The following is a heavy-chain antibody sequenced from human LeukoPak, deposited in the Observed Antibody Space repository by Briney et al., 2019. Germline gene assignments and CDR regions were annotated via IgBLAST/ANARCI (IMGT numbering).Heavy chain of an antibody. Sequence: SETLSLTCTDSGGSISSYYWGWIRQPPGKGLEWIGSMEWIGSIYHSGRAYYNPSLKSRVTISVDTSKNQFSLKLSSVTAADTAVYYCARGPPKGHDDSSDYYVPACFDYWGQGTLVTVSS. J-gene: IGHJ4*02. CDR1: GGSISSYY. CDR3: ARGPPKGHDDSSDYYVPACFDY. V-gene: IGHV4-38-2*02. D-gene: IGHD3-22*01. CDR2: IYHSGRA.